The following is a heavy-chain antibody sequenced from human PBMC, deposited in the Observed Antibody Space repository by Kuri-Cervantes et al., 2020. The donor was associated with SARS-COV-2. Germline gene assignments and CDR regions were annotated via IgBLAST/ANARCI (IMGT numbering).Heavy chain of an antibody. CDR2: ISYDGKKK. CDR1: GFNFSRTD. Sequence: GESLKISCAASGFNFSRTDMHWVRQAPGKGLEWVAVISYDGKKKKCIGSGKGRFTISRDNSQNTVYLRMTNLRSEDTAMYYCAKDHFGVHDFWGQGTLVTVPQ. D-gene: IGHD2-21*01. CDR3: AKDHFGVHDF. V-gene: IGHV3-30*18. J-gene: IGHJ4*02.